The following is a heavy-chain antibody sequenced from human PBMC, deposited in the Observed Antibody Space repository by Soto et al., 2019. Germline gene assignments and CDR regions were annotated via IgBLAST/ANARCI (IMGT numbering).Heavy chain of an antibody. D-gene: IGHD5-12*01. CDR2: IYYSGST. Sequence: SETLSLTCTVSGGSISSGGYYWSWIRQHPGKGLQWIGYIYYSGSTYYNPSLKSRVTISVDTSKNQFSLKLSSVTAADTAVYYCARGAVLDGYNYLFDYWGQGTLVTVSS. V-gene: IGHV4-31*03. CDR3: ARGAVLDGYNYLFDY. CDR1: GGSISSGGYY. J-gene: IGHJ4*02.